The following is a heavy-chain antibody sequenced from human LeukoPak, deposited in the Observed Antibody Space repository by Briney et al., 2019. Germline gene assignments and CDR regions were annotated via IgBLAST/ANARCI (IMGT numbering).Heavy chain of an antibody. D-gene: IGHD3-16*01. V-gene: IGHV4-59*08. Sequence: SETLSLTCAVSGGSTSSDYWSWIRQSPGKGLEWVGYVYNSGDTGKNPSLKSRVTILLDTSKNQCSLKLTSVSAADTAVYYCARLKLGAYFDLWGRGTLVTVPS. J-gene: IGHJ2*01. CDR2: VYNSGDT. CDR1: GGSTSSDY. CDR3: ARLKLGAYFDL.